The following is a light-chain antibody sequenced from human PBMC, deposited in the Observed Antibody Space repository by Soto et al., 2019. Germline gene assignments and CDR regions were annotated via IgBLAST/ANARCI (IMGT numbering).Light chain of an antibody. J-gene: IGLJ1*01. Sequence: SALTQPASVSGSPGQSITISCTGTSSDIGGYDHVSWYQQHPGKAPKLMIYDVSVRPSGVSDRFSGSKSANTASLTISGLHAEDEADYYCNSYTTSISLYVFGPGTKLTVL. CDR1: SSDIGGYDH. CDR3: NSYTTSISLYV. V-gene: IGLV2-14*01. CDR2: DVS.